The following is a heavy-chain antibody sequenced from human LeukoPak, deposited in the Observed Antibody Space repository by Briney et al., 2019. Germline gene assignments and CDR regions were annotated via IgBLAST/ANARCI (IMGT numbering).Heavy chain of an antibody. J-gene: IGHJ4*02. CDR1: GFTVSSNY. V-gene: IGHV3-53*01. CDR2: IYSGGST. CDR3: ASVYYDSSGYYDY. Sequence: PGGSLRLSCAASGFTVSSNYMSWVRQAPGKGLGWVSVIYSGGSTYYADSVKGRFTISRDNSKNTLYLQMNSLRAEGTAVYYCASVYYDSSGYYDYWGQGTLVTVSS. D-gene: IGHD3-22*01.